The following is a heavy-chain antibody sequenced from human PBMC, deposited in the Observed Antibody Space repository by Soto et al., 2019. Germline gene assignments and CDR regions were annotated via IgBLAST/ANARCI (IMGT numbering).Heavy chain of an antibody. V-gene: IGHV4-59*08. CDR2: IFFTGTT. CDR3: AFLTEAATLKGFAY. D-gene: IGHD2-15*01. J-gene: IGHJ4*01. CDR1: GGSLTNYY. Sequence: PSETLSLTCTISGGSLTNYYWSWLRQPPGKGLEWIGYIFFTGTTKYNPSLKSRVTISVDTSKRQFSLKLTSVTAADTAVYYCAFLTEAATLKGFAYCGQRSLVTVSS.